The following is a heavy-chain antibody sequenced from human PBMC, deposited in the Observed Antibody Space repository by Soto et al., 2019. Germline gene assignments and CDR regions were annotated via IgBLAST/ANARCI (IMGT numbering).Heavy chain of an antibody. D-gene: IGHD6-13*01. CDR2: FDPEDGET. CDR1: GYTLTELS. J-gene: IGHJ4*01. Sequence: ASVKLSCTFSGYTLTELSMHWVRQAPGKGLEWMGGFDPEDGETIYAQKFQGRVTMTEDTSTDTAYMELSSLRSEDTAVYYCATVPTATIAAAGKGAFAYWGHGHLVTVSS. CDR3: ATVPTATIAAAGKGAFAY. V-gene: IGHV1-24*01.